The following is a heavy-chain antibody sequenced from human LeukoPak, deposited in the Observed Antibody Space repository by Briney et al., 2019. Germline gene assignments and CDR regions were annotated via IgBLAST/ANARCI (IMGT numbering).Heavy chain of an antibody. J-gene: IGHJ6*03. CDR3: ATGVVPAASRYYYYMDV. V-gene: IGHV3-30-3*01. CDR2: ISYDGSNK. CDR1: GFTFSSYA. Sequence: PGGSLRLSCAASGFTFSSYAMHWVRQAPGKGLEWVAVISYDGSNKYYADSVKGRFTISRDNAKNSLYLQMNSLRAEDTAVYYCATGVVPAASRYYYYMDVWGKGTTVTVSS. D-gene: IGHD2-2*01.